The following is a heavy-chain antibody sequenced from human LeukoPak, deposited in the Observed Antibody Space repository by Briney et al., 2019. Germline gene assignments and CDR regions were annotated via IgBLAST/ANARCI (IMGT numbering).Heavy chain of an antibody. J-gene: IGHJ6*03. Sequence: SETLSLTCAVYGGSFSGYYWSWIRQPPGKGLEWIGEINHSGSTNYNPSLKSRVTISVDTSKNQFSLKLSSVTAADTAVYYCARTGTGIAAAGLYYYYMDVWGKGTTVTVSS. CDR3: ARTGTGIAAAGLYYYYMDV. V-gene: IGHV4-34*01. CDR1: GGSFSGYY. CDR2: INHSGST. D-gene: IGHD6-13*01.